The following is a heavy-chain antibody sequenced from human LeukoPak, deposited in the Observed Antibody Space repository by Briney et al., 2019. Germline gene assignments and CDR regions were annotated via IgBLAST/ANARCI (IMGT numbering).Heavy chain of an antibody. CDR2: ISGSGGTT. CDR1: GFTFSSYA. D-gene: IGHD4-23*01. Sequence: GGSLRLSCAASGFTFSSYAMSWGRQAPGEGREWVSAISGSGGTTYYAVSVRGHFTFSRDNSKNTLYLQMNSLRAKDTAVYYCAKQTVAAVYYYGMDVWGQGTTVTVSS. V-gene: IGHV3-23*01. J-gene: IGHJ6*02. CDR3: AKQTVAAVYYYGMDV.